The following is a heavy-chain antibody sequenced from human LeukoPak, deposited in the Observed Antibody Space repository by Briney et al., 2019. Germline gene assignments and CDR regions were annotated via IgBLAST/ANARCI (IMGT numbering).Heavy chain of an antibody. J-gene: IGHJ4*02. CDR2: INEDGSVK. CDR1: EFTFSSYW. D-gene: IGHD3-10*01. V-gene: IGHV3-7*03. Sequence: GGSLRLSCAASEFTFSSYWMSWVRQAPGKGLEWVANINEDGSVKDYVDSVKGRYTISRDNARNSLYLQMNSLRAEDTAVYYCAKMQGSGSITLDYWGQGTLVTVSS. CDR3: AKMQGSGSITLDY.